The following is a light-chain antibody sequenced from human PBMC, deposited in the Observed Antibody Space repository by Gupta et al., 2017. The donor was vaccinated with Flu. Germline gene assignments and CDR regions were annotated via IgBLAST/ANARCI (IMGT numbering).Light chain of an antibody. Sequence: PATLSLSPGEMATLSCSASANFKNFLAWYQQKPGQPPMLLTYDASNSATGVPARFSGRGSGTAFTLTISSRDPEDFVVYYCQQRNFLPFNFGHGTRVDMK. CDR2: DAS. CDR1: ANFKNF. CDR3: QQRNFLPFN. V-gene: IGKV3-11*01. J-gene: IGKJ3*01.